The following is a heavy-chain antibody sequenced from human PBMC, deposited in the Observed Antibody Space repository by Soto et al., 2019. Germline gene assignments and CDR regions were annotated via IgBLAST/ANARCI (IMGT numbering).Heavy chain of an antibody. Sequence: ASVKVSCKASGYTFTSYAMHWVRQAPGQRLEWMGWIDADNGNTKYSQKFQGRVTITRDTSASTAYMELSSLRSEDTAVYYCARDSQIGIIMIVGLDYWGQGTLVTVSS. J-gene: IGHJ4*02. CDR1: GYTFTSYA. CDR2: IDADNGNT. V-gene: IGHV1-3*01. CDR3: ARDSQIGIIMIVGLDY. D-gene: IGHD3-22*01.